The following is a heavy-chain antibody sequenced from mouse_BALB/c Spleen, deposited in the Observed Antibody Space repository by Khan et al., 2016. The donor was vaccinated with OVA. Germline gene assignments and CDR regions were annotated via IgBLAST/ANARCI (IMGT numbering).Heavy chain of an antibody. D-gene: IGHD2-14*01. J-gene: IGHJ4*01. V-gene: IGHV3-2*02. CDR2: ISSTGST. Sequence: EVQLVESGPGLVKPSQSLSLTCTVTGYSITSDYAWNWIRQFPGNKLEWMGYISSTGSTSYNPSLNSRISFTRETSKNQFFLQLISVTTEDTATYYCARSLYYSYGYALDCWGRGTSVTVSS. CDR1: GYSITSDYA. CDR3: ARSLYYSYGYALDC.